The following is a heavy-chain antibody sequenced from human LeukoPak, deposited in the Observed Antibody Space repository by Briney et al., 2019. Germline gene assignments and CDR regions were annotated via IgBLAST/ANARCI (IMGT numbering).Heavy chain of an antibody. CDR3: ARGPLRYFDWFKYYYGMDV. CDR1: GGSFSGYY. D-gene: IGHD3-9*01. V-gene: IGHV4-34*01. Sequence: PSETLSLTCAVYGGSFSGYYWSWIRQPPGKGLEWIGEINHSGSTNYNPSLKSRVTISVDTSKNQFSLKLSSVTAADTAVYYCARGPLRYFDWFKYYYGMDVWGQGTTVTVSS. J-gene: IGHJ6*02. CDR2: INHSGST.